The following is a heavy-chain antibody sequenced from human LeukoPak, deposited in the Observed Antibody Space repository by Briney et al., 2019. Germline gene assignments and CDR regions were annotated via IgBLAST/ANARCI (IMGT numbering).Heavy chain of an antibody. CDR3: ARRNGSGHRSSSSAFDV. Sequence: SETLSLTCNVSGGSISGYYWSWIRQPAGKGREWIGRIYTSGSTKYNPSLKSRVTMYVDTSKSQFSLKLTSVNAADTAVYYCARRNGSGHRSSSSAFDVWGQGTMVTVSS. J-gene: IGHJ3*01. CDR2: IYTSGST. V-gene: IGHV4-4*07. CDR1: GGSISGYY. D-gene: IGHD6-6*01.